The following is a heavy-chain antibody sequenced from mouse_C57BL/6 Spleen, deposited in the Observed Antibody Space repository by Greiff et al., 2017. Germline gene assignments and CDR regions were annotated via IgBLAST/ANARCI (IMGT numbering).Heavy chain of an antibody. Sequence: VQLQQSGAELVKPGASVKMSCKASGYTFTSYWITWVKQRPGQGLEWIGDIYPGSGSTNYNEKFKSKATLTVDTSSSTAYMQLSSLTSEDSAVYYCARSGQTAQATFAYWGQGTLVTVSA. CDR2: IYPGSGST. CDR3: ARSGQTAQATFAY. D-gene: IGHD3-2*02. V-gene: IGHV1-55*01. J-gene: IGHJ3*01. CDR1: GYTFTSYW.